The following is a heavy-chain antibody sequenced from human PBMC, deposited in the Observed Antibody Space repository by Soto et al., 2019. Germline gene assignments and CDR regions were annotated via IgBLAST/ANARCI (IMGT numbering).Heavy chain of an antibody. CDR1: GYTFTGYY. V-gene: IGHV1-2*04. D-gene: IGHD2-21*02. J-gene: IGHJ6*02. Sequence: ASVKVSCKASGYTFTGYYMHWVRQAPGQGLEWMGWINPNSGGTNYAQKLQGWVTMTRDTSISTAYMELSRLRSDDTAVYYCAREVTARPNYYGMDVWGQGTTVTVSS. CDR2: INPNSGGT. CDR3: AREVTARPNYYGMDV.